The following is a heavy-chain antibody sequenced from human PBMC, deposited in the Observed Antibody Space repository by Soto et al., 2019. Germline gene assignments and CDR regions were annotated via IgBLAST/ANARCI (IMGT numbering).Heavy chain of an antibody. Sequence: PGESLKISCKGSGYSFTTYWISWVRQMPGKGLEWMGRVNPSDSYTNYSPSFQGHVTISADKSISTAYLQWSSLKASDTAMYYCTRYYYDSSGYYHWFDPCGQGTLVTVS. CDR3: TRYYYDSSGYYHWFDP. V-gene: IGHV5-10-1*01. CDR2: VNPSDSYT. CDR1: GYSFTTYW. J-gene: IGHJ5*02. D-gene: IGHD3-22*01.